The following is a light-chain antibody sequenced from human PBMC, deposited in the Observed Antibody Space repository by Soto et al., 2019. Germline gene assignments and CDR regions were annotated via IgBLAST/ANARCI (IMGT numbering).Light chain of an antibody. CDR2: GET. J-gene: IGKJ1*01. V-gene: IGKV3-15*01. Sequence: EIVMTQSPATLSVSPGESASLSCRASQSVSILLAWYQQKPGQAPRLLIHGETTRATGIPDRFSGSGSGTELTLTISRLQSEDFAVYYCQKYNNWPRTFGQGTKVDIK. CDR3: QKYNNWPRT. CDR1: QSVSIL.